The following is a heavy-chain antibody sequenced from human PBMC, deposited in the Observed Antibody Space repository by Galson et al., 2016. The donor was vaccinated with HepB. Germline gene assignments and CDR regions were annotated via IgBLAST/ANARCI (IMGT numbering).Heavy chain of an antibody. Sequence: LSLTCSVSSGSISSSDYYWGWIRQPTGKGLEWIGTIYYSGSTYYTPSLKSRVTISADTSKNQFSLKLNSVTAADTAVYYCARIYFDWKLKPIGFDYWGQGTLVTVSS. CDR1: SGSISSSDYY. CDR3: ARIYFDWKLKPIGFDY. V-gene: IGHV4-39*01. D-gene: IGHD3-9*01. CDR2: IYYSGST. J-gene: IGHJ4*02.